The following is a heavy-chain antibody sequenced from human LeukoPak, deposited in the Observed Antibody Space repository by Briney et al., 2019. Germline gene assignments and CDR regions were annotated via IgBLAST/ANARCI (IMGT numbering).Heavy chain of an antibody. CDR3: ARHMGLGYTYFYPYFDY. D-gene: IGHD1-1*01. Sequence: SETLSLTCTVSGGSISSYDWSWIRQPPGKGLEWIGYIYYSGSTNYNPSLKSRVTISVDTSKNQFSPKLSSVTAADTAVYYCARHMGLGYTYFYPYFDYWGQGTLVTVSS. J-gene: IGHJ4*01. CDR2: IYYSGST. V-gene: IGHV4-59*08. CDR1: GGSISSYD.